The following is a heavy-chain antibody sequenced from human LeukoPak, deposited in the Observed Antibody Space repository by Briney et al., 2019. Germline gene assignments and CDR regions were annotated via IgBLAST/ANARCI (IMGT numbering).Heavy chain of an antibody. CDR3: ARGAYGWGSIFPHYFDY. J-gene: IGHJ4*02. CDR1: GGSFSGYY. V-gene: IGHV4-34*01. Sequence: SETLSLTCAVYGGSFSGYYWSWIRQPPGKGLEWIGEINHSGSTNYNPSPKSRVTISVDTSKNQFYLKLSSVTAADTAVYYCARGAYGWGSIFPHYFDYWGQGTLVTVSS. CDR2: INHSGST. D-gene: IGHD2-21*01.